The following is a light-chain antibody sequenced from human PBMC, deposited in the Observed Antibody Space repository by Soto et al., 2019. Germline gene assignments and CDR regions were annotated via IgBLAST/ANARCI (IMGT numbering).Light chain of an antibody. CDR3: CSYAGSYWV. Sequence: QSVLTPPRSVSGSPGQSVTISCTGTSSDVGGYNYVSWYQQHPGKAPKLMIYDVSKRPSGVPDRFSGSKSGNTASLTISGLQAEDEADYYCCSYAGSYWVFGGGTKLTVL. V-gene: IGLV2-11*01. J-gene: IGLJ3*02. CDR2: DVS. CDR1: SSDVGGYNY.